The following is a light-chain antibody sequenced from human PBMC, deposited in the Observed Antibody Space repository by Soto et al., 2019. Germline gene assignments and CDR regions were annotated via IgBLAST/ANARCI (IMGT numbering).Light chain of an antibody. Sequence: DIQMTQSPSTLSASVGDRVTITCRASQSISSYLTWYQQKPGKAPNLLIYTASTLETGVPSRFSGSGSGTEFTLTISSLQPDDSATYYCQQYNSYSKTFGQGTKVDIK. J-gene: IGKJ1*01. V-gene: IGKV1-5*03. CDR2: TAS. CDR1: QSISSY. CDR3: QQYNSYSKT.